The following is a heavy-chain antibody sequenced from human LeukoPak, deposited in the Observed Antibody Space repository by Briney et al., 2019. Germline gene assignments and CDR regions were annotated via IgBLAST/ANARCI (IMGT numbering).Heavy chain of an antibody. D-gene: IGHD4-17*01. CDR2: IGQLRNEK. Sequence: GGSLRLSCAASGFTFSGYWMSWPRQAPGKGLEWVANIGQLRNEKYYVDSVKGRFNIYRDSAKNSLYLQMNSLRAEDTAVYYCTRDYWDYGDNFSDFWGPGTQVTVSS. CDR3: TRDYWDYGDNFSDF. CDR1: GFTFSGYW. J-gene: IGHJ4*02. V-gene: IGHV3-7*01.